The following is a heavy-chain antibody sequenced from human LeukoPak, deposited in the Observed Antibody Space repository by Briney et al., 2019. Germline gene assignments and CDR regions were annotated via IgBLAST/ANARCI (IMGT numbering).Heavy chain of an antibody. D-gene: IGHD2-21*01. V-gene: IGHV1-2*02. CDR3: ASVGATWYCGGDCYPDY. Sequence: ASVKVSCKASRYTFTGYYMHWVRQAPGQGLEWLGWINPNSGGTNYAQKFQGRVTMTRDTSISTAYMELSRLRSDDTAVYYCASVGATWYCGGDCYPDYWGQGTLVTVSS. CDR2: INPNSGGT. CDR1: RYTFTGYY. J-gene: IGHJ4*02.